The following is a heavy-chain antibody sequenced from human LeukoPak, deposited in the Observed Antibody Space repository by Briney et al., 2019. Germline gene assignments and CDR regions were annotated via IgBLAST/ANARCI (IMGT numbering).Heavy chain of an antibody. D-gene: IGHD3-9*01. Sequence: GGSLRLSCAASGFTFSNAWMSWVRQAPGKGLEWVGRIKSKTDGGTTDYAAPVKGRFTISRDNSKNTLYLQMNSLRAEDTAVYYCAKGEFIDILTGYHNWFDPWGQGTLVTVSS. J-gene: IGHJ5*02. CDR1: GFTFSNAW. CDR3: AKGEFIDILTGYHNWFDP. CDR2: IKSKTDGGTT. V-gene: IGHV3-15*01.